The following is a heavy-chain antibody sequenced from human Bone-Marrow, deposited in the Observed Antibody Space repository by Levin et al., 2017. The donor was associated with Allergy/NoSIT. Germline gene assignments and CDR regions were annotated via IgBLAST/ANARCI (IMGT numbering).Heavy chain of an antibody. CDR2: IFHGGTT. CDR3: ARQTRIAIFGATGMDV. CDR1: GDSVSTHNYY. V-gene: IGHV4-39*01. Sequence: SETLSLTCTVSGDSVSTHNYYWGWVRQPPGKGLEWVGTIFHGGTTYYNPSLKSRVAISIDTSKNQFSLKLTSLTAADTAVFYCARQTRIAIFGATGMDVWGQGTTVTVSS. J-gene: IGHJ6*02. D-gene: IGHD3-3*01.